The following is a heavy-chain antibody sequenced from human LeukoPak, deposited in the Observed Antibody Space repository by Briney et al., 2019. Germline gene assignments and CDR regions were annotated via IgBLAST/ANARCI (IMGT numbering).Heavy chain of an antibody. CDR1: GYSFPDYW. CDR3: ARADQLKWFGDPRRPYYYGLDV. CDR2: IYPGDSDT. V-gene: IGHV5-51*01. D-gene: IGHD3-10*01. J-gene: IGHJ6*02. Sequence: GESLQISCKGSGYSFPDYWIGWVRQMPGKGLEWMGIIYPGDSDTTYSPSFQAQLTTSADKSFSTAYLQWSTLKASDTAMYYCARADQLKWFGDPRRPYYYGLDVWGQGTTVTVSS.